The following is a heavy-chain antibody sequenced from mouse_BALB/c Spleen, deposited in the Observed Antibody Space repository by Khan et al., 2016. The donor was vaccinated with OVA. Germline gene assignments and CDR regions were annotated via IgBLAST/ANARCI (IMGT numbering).Heavy chain of an antibody. D-gene: IGHD2-1*01. Sequence: VQLKQSGAEVVKPGASVKLSCSASDFNIRDTYIHWVKQRPEQGLEWIGGIDPPNDDSKYGPKFKAKAILTAYTSSTTAYLKLSSLTSDEPASFYVATLDGNPVDYWGQGTLVSVSA. CDR1: DFNIRDTY. CDR3: ATLDGNPVDY. CDR2: IDPPNDDS. J-gene: IGHJ3*01. V-gene: IGHV14-3*02.